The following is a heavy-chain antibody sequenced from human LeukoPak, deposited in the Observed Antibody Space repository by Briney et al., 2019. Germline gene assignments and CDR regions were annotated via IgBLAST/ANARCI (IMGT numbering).Heavy chain of an antibody. V-gene: IGHV4-34*01. Sequence: PSETLSLTCAVYGGSFSGYYWSWIRQPPGKGLEWIGEINHSGSTNYNPSLKSRVTISVDTSKNQFSLKPTSVTAADTAVYYCARLGTRKFPSDYWGQGTLVTVSS. CDR1: GGSFSGYY. J-gene: IGHJ4*02. D-gene: IGHD1-7*01. CDR3: ARLGTRKFPSDY. CDR2: INHSGST.